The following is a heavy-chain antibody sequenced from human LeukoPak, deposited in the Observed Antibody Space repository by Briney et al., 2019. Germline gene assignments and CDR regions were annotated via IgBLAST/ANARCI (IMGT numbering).Heavy chain of an antibody. CDR2: INHSGNI. CDR3: ARGGAARLHFQN. CDR1: GGSFSVYY. D-gene: IGHD6-6*01. Sequence: DPSETLSLTCAVYGGSFSVYYWSWIRQPPGKGLEWIGEINHSGNINYNPSLKSRVTISVDTSKNQFSLNLNSVTAADTAVYYCARGGAARLHFQNWGQGTLVTVSS. J-gene: IGHJ1*01. V-gene: IGHV4-34*01.